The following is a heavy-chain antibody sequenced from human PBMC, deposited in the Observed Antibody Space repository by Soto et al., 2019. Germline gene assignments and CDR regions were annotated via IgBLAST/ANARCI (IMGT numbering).Heavy chain of an antibody. CDR2: IWYDGSNK. CDR3: ARTYYDFWSGSNPYYFDY. J-gene: IGHJ4*02. Sequence: GGSLRFSCAASGFTFSSYGMHWVRQAPGKGLEWVAVIWYDGSNKYYADSVKGRFTISRDNSKNTLYLQMNSLRAEDTAVYYCARTYYDFWSGSNPYYFDYWGQGTLVTVSS. V-gene: IGHV3-33*01. CDR1: GFTFSSYG. D-gene: IGHD3-3*01.